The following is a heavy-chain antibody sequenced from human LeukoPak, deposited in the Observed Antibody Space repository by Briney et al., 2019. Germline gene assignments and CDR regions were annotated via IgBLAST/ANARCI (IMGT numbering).Heavy chain of an antibody. CDR2: IYYSGST. D-gene: IGHD6-6*01. J-gene: IGHJ4*02. Sequence: SETLSLTCTVSGGSISSYYWSWIRQPPGKGLEWIGSIYYSGSTYYNPSLKSRVTISVDTSKNQFSLKLSSVTAADTAVYYCARQYGARPPYYFDYWGQGTLVTVSS. CDR1: GGSISSYY. V-gene: IGHV4-39*01. CDR3: ARQYGARPPYYFDY.